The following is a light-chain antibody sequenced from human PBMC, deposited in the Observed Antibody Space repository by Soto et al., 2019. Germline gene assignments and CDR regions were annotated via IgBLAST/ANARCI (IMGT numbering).Light chain of an antibody. CDR3: CSYTSTGTLYV. J-gene: IGLJ1*01. V-gene: IGLV2-14*03. CDR1: SSDGGGYIY. Sequence: QSALTQPASVSGSPGQSITISCTGTSSDGGGYIYVSWYQQDPGKAPKFLIYEVSNRPSGDSNRFSGSKSSNTASLTISGLQAEDEANYYCCSYTSTGTLYVFGTGTKVTVL. CDR2: EVS.